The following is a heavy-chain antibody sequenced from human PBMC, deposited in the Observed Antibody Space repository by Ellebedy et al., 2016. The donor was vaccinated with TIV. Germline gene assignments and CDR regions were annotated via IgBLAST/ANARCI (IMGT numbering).Heavy chain of an antibody. CDR3: AKDLAEAYTSGWFIYFDY. CDR2: ISGGGGST. J-gene: IGHJ4*02. CDR1: GFTFNSYA. Sequence: GESLKISXAASGFTFNSYAMSWVRQAPGKGLEWVSIISGGGGSTYYADSVKGRFTISRDNSKNTLYLQMNSLRAEDSAVYYCAKDLAEAYTSGWFIYFDYWGQGTLVTVSS. V-gene: IGHV3-23*01. D-gene: IGHD6-19*01.